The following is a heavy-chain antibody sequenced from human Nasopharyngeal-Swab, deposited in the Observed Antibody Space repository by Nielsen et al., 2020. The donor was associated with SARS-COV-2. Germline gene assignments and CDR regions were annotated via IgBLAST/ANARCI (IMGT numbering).Heavy chain of an antibody. CDR1: GYTLTELS. V-gene: IGHV1-24*01. CDR3: ATGVAVAGRTYFVDY. Sequence: ASVKVSCKVSGYTLTELSMHWVRQAPGKGLEWTGGFDPEDGETIYAQKFQGRVTMTEDTSTDTAYMELSSLRSEDTAVYYCATGVAVAGRTYFVDYWGQGTLVTVSS. D-gene: IGHD6-19*01. J-gene: IGHJ4*02. CDR2: FDPEDGET.